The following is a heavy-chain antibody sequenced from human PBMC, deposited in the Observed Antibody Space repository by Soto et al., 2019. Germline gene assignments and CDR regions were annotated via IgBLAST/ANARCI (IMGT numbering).Heavy chain of an antibody. CDR3: ARGPPLGE. CDR1: GGSISSGGYS. V-gene: IGHV4-30-2*01. CDR2: IYHSGST. D-gene: IGHD3-16*01. Sequence: ASETLSLTCAVSGGSISSGGYSWSWIRQPPGKGLEWIGYIYHSGSTYYNPSLKSRVTISVDRSKNQFSLKLSSVTAADTAVYYCARGPPLGEWGQRTLVTVSS. J-gene: IGHJ4*02.